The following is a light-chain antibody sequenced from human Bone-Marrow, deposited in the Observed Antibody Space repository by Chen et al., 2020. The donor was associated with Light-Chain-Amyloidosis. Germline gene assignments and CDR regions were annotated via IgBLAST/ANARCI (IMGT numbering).Light chain of an antibody. Sequence: SYVLTQPPSVSVAPGQTARITCGGYNIGSKSVHWYQQKPGQAPVLVVFDDSDRPSGIPERLSGSNSENTATLTISRVEAGDEADYYWQVWDSSSDPPYVVGTGTKVTVL. CDR1: NIGSKS. V-gene: IGLV3-21*02. CDR3: QVWDSSSDPPYV. J-gene: IGLJ1*01. CDR2: DDS.